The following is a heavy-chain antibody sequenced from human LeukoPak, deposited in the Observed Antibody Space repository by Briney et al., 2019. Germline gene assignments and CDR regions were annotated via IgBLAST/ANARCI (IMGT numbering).Heavy chain of an antibody. CDR1: AFTFNTYW. Sequence: GGSLRLSCAASAFTFNTYWMHWVRQVPGRGLEWVSRINGDESSTNYADSVKGRFTITRDNAKDTLYLHMNSLTAEDTAVYYCARGAKWAYYFDYWGQGTLVTVSS. J-gene: IGHJ4*02. CDR2: INGDESST. D-gene: IGHD1-26*01. V-gene: IGHV3-74*01. CDR3: ARGAKWAYYFDY.